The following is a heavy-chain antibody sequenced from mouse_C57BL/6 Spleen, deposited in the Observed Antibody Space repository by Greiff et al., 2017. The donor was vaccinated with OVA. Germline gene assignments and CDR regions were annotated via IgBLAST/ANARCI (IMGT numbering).Heavy chain of an antibody. Sequence: VQLKQSGPELVKPGASVKISCKASGYSFTGYYMNWVKQSPEKSLEWIGEINPSTGGTTYNQKFKAKATLTVDKSSSTAYMQLKSLTSEDSAVYYCARRRGNYSWYFDVWGTGTTVTVSS. V-gene: IGHV1-42*01. D-gene: IGHD2-1*01. CDR1: GYSFTGYY. CDR3: ARRRGNYSWYFDV. CDR2: INPSTGGT. J-gene: IGHJ1*03.